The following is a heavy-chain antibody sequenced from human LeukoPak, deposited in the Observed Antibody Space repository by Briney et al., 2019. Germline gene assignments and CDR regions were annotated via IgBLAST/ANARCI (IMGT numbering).Heavy chain of an antibody. J-gene: IGHJ3*02. CDR2: INLSGGST. V-gene: IGHV1-46*03. Sequence: ASVKVSCKASGYSFTSYYMHWVRQAPGQGLEWMGIINLSGGSTSYAQKFQGRVTMTRDTSTSTVYMELSSLRSEDTAVYYCAREARNFAFDIWGQGTMVTVSS. CDR1: GYSFTSYY. CDR3: AREARNFAFDI. D-gene: IGHD1-14*01.